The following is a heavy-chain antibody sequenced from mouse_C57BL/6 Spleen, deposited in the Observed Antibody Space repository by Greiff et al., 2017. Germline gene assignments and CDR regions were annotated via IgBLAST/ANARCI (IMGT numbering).Heavy chain of an antibody. V-gene: IGHV5-4*03. CDR3: ARKSNYFAY. J-gene: IGHJ3*01. Sequence: EVKLQESGGGLVKPGGSLKLSCAASGFPFSSYAMSWVRQTPEKRLEWVATISDGGSYTYYPDNVKGRFTISRDNAKNNLYLQMSHLNSEDTAMYYCARKSNYFAYGGQGTLVTVSA. CDR2: ISDGGSYT. D-gene: IGHD2-5*01. CDR1: GFPFSSYA.